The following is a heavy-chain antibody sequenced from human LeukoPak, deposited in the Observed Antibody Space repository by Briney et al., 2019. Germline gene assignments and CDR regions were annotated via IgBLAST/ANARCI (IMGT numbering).Heavy chain of an antibody. CDR1: GGTFSSYT. J-gene: IGHJ3*02. CDR3: ARERRNIEHAFDI. Sequence: ASVKVSCKASGGTFSSYTISWARQAPGQGLEWMGRIIPILGIANYAQKFQRRVTITAEKSTSTAYMELSRLRSEDTAVYYCARERRNIEHAFDIWGQGTMVTVSS. CDR2: IIPILGIA. V-gene: IGHV1-69*04.